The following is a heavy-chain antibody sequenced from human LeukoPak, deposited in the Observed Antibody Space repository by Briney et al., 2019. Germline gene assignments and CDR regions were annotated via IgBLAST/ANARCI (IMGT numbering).Heavy chain of an antibody. CDR1: GFTFSSYE. CDR3: ARPVVAATTPDTFDI. Sequence: GGSLRLSCAASGFTFSSYEMNWVRQAPGKGLEWVSYISSGGRTIYYADSVKGRFTMSRDNAKNSLYLQMNSLRAEDTAVYYCARPVVAATTPDTFDIWGQGTMVTVSS. V-gene: IGHV3-48*03. D-gene: IGHD2-15*01. J-gene: IGHJ3*02. CDR2: ISSGGRTI.